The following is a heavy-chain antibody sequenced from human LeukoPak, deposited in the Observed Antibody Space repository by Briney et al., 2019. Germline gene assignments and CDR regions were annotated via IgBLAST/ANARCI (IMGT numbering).Heavy chain of an antibody. J-gene: IGHJ4*02. CDR1: GGSISSSSYY. D-gene: IGHD6-19*01. CDR2: IYYSDST. CDR3: ARHARGIAVAFPDY. V-gene: IGHV4-39*01. Sequence: PSETLSLTCTVSGGSISSSSYYWGWIRQPPGKGLEWIGSIYYSDSTYYNPSLKSRLTISVDTSKNQFSLKLSSVTAADTAVYSCARHARGIAVAFPDYWGQGTLVTVSS.